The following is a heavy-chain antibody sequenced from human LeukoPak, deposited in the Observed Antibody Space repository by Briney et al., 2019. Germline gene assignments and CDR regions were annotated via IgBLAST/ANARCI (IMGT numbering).Heavy chain of an antibody. J-gene: IGHJ4*02. CDR2: INHSGST. Sequence: PSETLSLTCAVYGGSFSGYSWRWIRQPPGKGLEWIGEINHSGSTNYNPSLKSRVTISVDTSKNQFSLKLSSVTAADTAVYYCARFTMIVGRGVDYWGQGALVTVSS. CDR3: ARFTMIVGRGVDY. D-gene: IGHD3-22*01. V-gene: IGHV4-34*01. CDR1: GGSFSGYS.